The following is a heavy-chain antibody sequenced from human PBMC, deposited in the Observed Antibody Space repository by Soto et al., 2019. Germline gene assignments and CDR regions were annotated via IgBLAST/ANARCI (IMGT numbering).Heavy chain of an antibody. Sequence: GGSLRLSCAASGFPFSTYVMIWVRQAPGKGLEWVSAITGSGGSTFYADSVKGRFTISRDNSKNTLYLQMNSLRAEDTAVYYCANREGRYSFAFDIWGQGTMVTVSS. CDR1: GFPFSTYV. D-gene: IGHD1-26*01. J-gene: IGHJ3*02. V-gene: IGHV3-23*01. CDR2: ITGSGGST. CDR3: ANREGRYSFAFDI.